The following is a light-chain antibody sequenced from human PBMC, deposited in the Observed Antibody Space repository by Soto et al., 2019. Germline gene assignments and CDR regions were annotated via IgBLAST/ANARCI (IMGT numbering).Light chain of an antibody. V-gene: IGLV1-40*01. Sequence: QSVLTQPPSVSGAPGQRVTISCTGSNSNIGAGYDVHWYQQLPGTAPKLLIYGSINRPSGVPDRFSGSKSGTSASLAITGLQAEDEADYYCQSYDSSLSGYVFGTGTKLTVL. CDR1: NSNIGAGYD. CDR2: GSI. J-gene: IGLJ1*01. CDR3: QSYDSSLSGYV.